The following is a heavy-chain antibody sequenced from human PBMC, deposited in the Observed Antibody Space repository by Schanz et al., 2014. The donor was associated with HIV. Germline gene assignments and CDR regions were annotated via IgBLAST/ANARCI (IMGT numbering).Heavy chain of an antibody. CDR2: TSASGTT. J-gene: IGHJ6*02. CDR3: ARGGRYRGYDFPPHYYYGMDV. D-gene: IGHD5-12*01. Sequence: LQESGPGLVKPSETLSLTCIVSGDSISSPYYWSWVRQPAGKGLEWVGRTSASGTTNYNPSLKSRVTISVDTSKKQFSLKLSSVTAADTAVYYCARGGRYRGYDFPPHYYYGMDVWGQGTTVTVSS. CDR1: GDSISSPYY. V-gene: IGHV4-4*07.